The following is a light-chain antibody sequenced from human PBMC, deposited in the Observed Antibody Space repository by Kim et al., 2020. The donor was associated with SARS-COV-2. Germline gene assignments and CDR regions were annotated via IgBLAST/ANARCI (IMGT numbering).Light chain of an antibody. V-gene: IGKV1D-16*01. CDR2: AAS. CDR1: QGISIW. Sequence: ASVGDRVTINCRASQGISIWLAWYQQKPDKAPKSLIYAASSLHSGVPSRFSGSGSGTDFTLTINGLQPEDFGIYYCQQYNNYPVTFGQGTRLEIK. CDR3: QQYNNYPVT. J-gene: IGKJ5*01.